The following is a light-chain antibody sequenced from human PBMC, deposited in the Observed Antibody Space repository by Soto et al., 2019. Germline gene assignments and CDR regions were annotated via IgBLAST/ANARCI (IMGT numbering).Light chain of an antibody. Sequence: DIQMTQSPSSLSASVGDRVTITCQASQDISNYLNWYQQKPGKAPKRLIYDASNLETGVPSRFSGSGSGTDFTFTISSLQPEDIGTYYCPQYDNLPLTFGPGTKVDIK. V-gene: IGKV1-33*01. CDR2: DAS. J-gene: IGKJ3*01. CDR1: QDISNY. CDR3: PQYDNLPLT.